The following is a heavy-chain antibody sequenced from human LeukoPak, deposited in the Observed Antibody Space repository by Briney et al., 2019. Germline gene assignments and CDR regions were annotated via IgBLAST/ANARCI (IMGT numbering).Heavy chain of an antibody. CDR3: VRDFSNYVAFFDS. CDR1: GFTFRNHG. V-gene: IGHV3-30*02. Sequence: GGSLRLSCSTSGFTFRNHGMHWVRQAPGKGLEWVAFIRYDERQEFYADSVKGRFTISRDNSKSTLYLQMGSLRTEDTAVYYCVRDFSNYVAFFDSWGQRVLVIVSS. CDR2: IRYDERQE. J-gene: IGHJ4*02. D-gene: IGHD4-11*01.